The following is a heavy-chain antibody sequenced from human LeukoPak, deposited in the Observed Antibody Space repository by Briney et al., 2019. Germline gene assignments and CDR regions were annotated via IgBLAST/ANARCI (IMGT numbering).Heavy chain of an antibody. Sequence: SETLSLTCTVSGGSISSSSYYWGWIRQPPGKGLEWIGSIYYSGSTYYNPSLKSRVTISVDTSKNQFSLKLSSVTAADTAVYYCARHAIMTTVVTLDWFDPWGQGTLVTVSS. CDR2: IYYSGST. CDR3: ARHAIMTTVVTLDWFDP. V-gene: IGHV4-39*01. CDR1: GGSISSSSYY. D-gene: IGHD4-23*01. J-gene: IGHJ5*02.